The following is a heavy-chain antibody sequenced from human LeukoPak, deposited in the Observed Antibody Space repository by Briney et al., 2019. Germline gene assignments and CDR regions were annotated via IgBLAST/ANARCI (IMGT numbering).Heavy chain of an antibody. CDR3: ARDHPYNWNYARAFDI. CDR2: IYYSGST. V-gene: IGHV4-39*07. D-gene: IGHD1-7*01. CDR1: GGSISSSSYY. J-gene: IGHJ3*02. Sequence: NPSETLSLTCTVSGGSISSSSYYWGWIRQPPGKGLEWIGSIYYSGSTYYNPSLKSRVTISVDTSKNQFSLKLSSVTAADTAVYYCARDHPYNWNYARAFDIWGQGTMVTVSS.